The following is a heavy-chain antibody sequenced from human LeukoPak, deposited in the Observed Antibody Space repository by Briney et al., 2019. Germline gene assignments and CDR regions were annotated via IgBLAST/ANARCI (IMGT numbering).Heavy chain of an antibody. CDR1: GGSISSGGYS. CDR3: ARAFKWELSYFDY. J-gene: IGHJ4*02. Sequence: PSETLSLTCAVSGGSISSGGYSWSWIRQPPGKGLEWIGYIYYSGSTYYNPSLKSRVTISVDTSKNQFSLKLSSVTAADTAVYYCARAFKWELSYFDYWGQGTLVTVSS. V-gene: IGHV4-30-4*07. CDR2: IYYSGST. D-gene: IGHD1-26*01.